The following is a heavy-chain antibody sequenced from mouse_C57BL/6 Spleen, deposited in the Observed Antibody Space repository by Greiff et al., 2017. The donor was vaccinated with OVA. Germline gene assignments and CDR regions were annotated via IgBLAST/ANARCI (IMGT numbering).Heavy chain of an antibody. CDR3: ARRATTGVGDFEG. V-gene: IGHV1-7*01. J-gene: IGHJ1*03. CDR1: GYTFTSYW. D-gene: IGHD1-1*01. Sequence: QVQLKQSGAELAKPGASVKLSCKASGYTFTSYWMHWVQQRPGQGLEWIGYITPSSGYTKYNQKFKDKATLTADKSSSTAYMQLSSLTYEDSAVYNCARRATTGVGDFEGWGTGTTVTVAT. CDR2: ITPSSGYT.